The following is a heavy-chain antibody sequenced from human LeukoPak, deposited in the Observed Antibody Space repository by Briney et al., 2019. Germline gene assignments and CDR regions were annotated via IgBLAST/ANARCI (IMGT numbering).Heavy chain of an antibody. D-gene: IGHD6-19*01. J-gene: IGHJ4*02. CDR3: ARGVGDSSGWYGNFDY. CDR1: GGSISSGGYS. V-gene: IGHV4-30-2*01. CDR2: IYHSGST. Sequence: SQTLSLTCAVSGGSISSGGYSWSWIRQPPGKGLEWVGYIYHSGSTYYNPSLKSRVTISVDRSKNQFSLKLSSVTAADTAGYYCARGVGDSSGWYGNFDYWGQGTLVTVSS.